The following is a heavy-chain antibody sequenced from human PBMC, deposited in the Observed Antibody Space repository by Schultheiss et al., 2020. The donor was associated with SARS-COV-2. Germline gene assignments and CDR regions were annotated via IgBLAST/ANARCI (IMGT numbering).Heavy chain of an antibody. CDR2: IYYSGST. Sequence: SETLSLTCTVSGGSISSSSYYWGWIRQPPGKGLEWIGSIYYSGSTYYKSSLKSRVTISVDTSKNQFSLKLSSVTAADTAVYYCARGRAYDSSGTYYYYGMDVWGQGTTVTVSS. D-gene: IGHD3-22*01. CDR3: ARGRAYDSSGTYYYYGMDV. CDR1: GGSISSSSYY. J-gene: IGHJ6*02. V-gene: IGHV4-39*07.